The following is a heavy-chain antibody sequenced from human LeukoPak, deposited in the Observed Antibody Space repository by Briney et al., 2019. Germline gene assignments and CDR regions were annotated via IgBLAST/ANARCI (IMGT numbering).Heavy chain of an antibody. CDR1: GFTFSYYT. J-gene: IGHJ5*02. D-gene: IGHD1-1*01. CDR2: ISSTGSSI. V-gene: IGHV3-21*01. CDR3: ARDDVAWNDVHWFYP. Sequence: GGSLRPSCAASGFTFSYYTMSWVRQAPGKGLEWVSSISSTGSSIYYEDSVKGRFTISRDNAKNSLYLQMSSLRVEDTAVYYCARDDVAWNDVHWFYPWGQGTLVTVSS.